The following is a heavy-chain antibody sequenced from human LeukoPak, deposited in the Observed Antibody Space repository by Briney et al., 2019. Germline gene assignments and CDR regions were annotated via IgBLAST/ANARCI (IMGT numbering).Heavy chain of an antibody. Sequence: SVTVSCKASGGTFSSYAISWVGQAPGQGLEWMGGIIPIFGTTNYAQKLQDRVTITAEKSTSTAYMELSSLTSEDTAVYYCARVVGLTGYSSSWYSGYYYYMDVWGKGTTVTVSS. CDR3: ARVVGLTGYSSSWYSGYYYYMDV. CDR1: GGTFSSYA. CDR2: IIPIFGTT. J-gene: IGHJ6*03. V-gene: IGHV1-69*06. D-gene: IGHD6-13*01.